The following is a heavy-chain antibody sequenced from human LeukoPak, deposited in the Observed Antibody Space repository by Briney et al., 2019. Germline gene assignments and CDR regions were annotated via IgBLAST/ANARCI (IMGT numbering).Heavy chain of an antibody. CDR1: GFTFSSYA. V-gene: IGHV3-23*01. D-gene: IGHD6-19*01. CDR3: AFRSGWYEGLAAFDI. CDR2: ISGSGGTT. J-gene: IGHJ3*02. Sequence: GGSLRLSCAASGFTFSSYAMSWVRQAPGKGLEWVSYISGSGGTTYYADSVKGRLTISRDNSKNTLYLQVNSLRAEDTALYYCAFRSGWYEGLAAFDIWGQGTMVTVSS.